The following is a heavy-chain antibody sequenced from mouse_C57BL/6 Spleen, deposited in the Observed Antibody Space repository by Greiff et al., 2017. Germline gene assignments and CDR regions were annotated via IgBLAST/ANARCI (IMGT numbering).Heavy chain of an antibody. J-gene: IGHJ1*03. CDR1: GYTFTSYW. Sequence: QVQLQQPGAELVMPGASVKLSCKASGYTFTSYWMHWVKQRPGQGLEWIGEIDPSDSYTNYNHKFKGKSTLTVDKSSSTAYMQLSSLTSEDSAVYYCARWVTTDFDVWGTGTTVTVSS. V-gene: IGHV1-69*01. CDR2: IDPSDSYT. D-gene: IGHD2-2*01. CDR3: ARWVTTDFDV.